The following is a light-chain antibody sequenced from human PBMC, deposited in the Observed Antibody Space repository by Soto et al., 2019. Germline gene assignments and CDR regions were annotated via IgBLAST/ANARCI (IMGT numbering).Light chain of an antibody. Sequence: QSALTQPPSASGTPGQSVTISCSGSSSNIGSNTVNWYQQLPGTAPKLVIYSNNQRPSGVPDRFSGSKSGTSASLAISGLQPEDEADYYCVAWDDSLNGYVVFGGGTKVTVL. J-gene: IGLJ2*01. V-gene: IGLV1-44*01. CDR1: SSNIGSNT. CDR3: VAWDDSLNGYVV. CDR2: SNN.